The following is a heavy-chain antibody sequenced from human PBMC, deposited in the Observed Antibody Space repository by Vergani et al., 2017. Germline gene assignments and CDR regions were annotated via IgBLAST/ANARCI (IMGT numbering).Heavy chain of an antibody. V-gene: IGHV4-30-2*02. Sequence: QLQLQESGSGLAKPSQTLSLTCAVSGGSISSGGYSWSWIRQPPGKGLEWIGYIYHSGSTYYNPSLKSRVTISVDTSKNQFSLKLSSVTAADTAVYYCARSLDSSLGPFDPWGQGTLVTVSS. CDR2: IYHSGST. CDR3: ARSLDSSLGPFDP. CDR1: GGSISSGGYS. J-gene: IGHJ5*02. D-gene: IGHD3-22*01.